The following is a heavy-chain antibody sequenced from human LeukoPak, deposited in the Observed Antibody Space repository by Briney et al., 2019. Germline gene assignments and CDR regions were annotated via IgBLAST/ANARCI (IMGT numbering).Heavy chain of an antibody. J-gene: IGHJ4*02. Sequence: SETPSLTCIVSGGSISSYYWSWIRQPPGKGLEWIAYISDIGSINYNPSLKSRVTISLDTSKNQFSLKLSSVTAADTAVYYCAGHHPRNTVDFWGQGTLVTVSS. CDR3: AGHHPRNTVDF. CDR2: ISDIGSI. D-gene: IGHD2/OR15-2a*01. CDR1: GGSISSYY. V-gene: IGHV4-59*08.